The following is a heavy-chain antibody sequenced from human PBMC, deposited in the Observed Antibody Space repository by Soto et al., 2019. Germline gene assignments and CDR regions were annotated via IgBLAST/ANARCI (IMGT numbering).Heavy chain of an antibody. J-gene: IGHJ3*02. CDR2: IYYSGST. Sequence: QLQLQESGPGLVKPSETLSLTCTVSGGSISSSSYYWGWIRQPPGKGLEWIGSIYYSGSTYYNPSIKSRVTISVDTSKNQFSLKLSSVTAADTAVYYCARQGDKYCGGDCYYDAFDIWGQGTMVTVSS. CDR3: ARQGDKYCGGDCYYDAFDI. CDR1: GGSISSSSYY. D-gene: IGHD2-21*02. V-gene: IGHV4-39*01.